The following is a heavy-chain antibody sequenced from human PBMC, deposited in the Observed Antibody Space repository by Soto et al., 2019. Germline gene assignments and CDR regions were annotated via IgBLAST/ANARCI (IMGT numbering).Heavy chain of an antibody. CDR2: ISAYNGNT. J-gene: IGHJ4*02. CDR3: ARAPGDYYDSSGYGY. D-gene: IGHD3-22*01. Sequence: GASVMVSCKASGYTFTSYGISWVRQAPGQGLEWMGWISAYNGNTNYAQKLQGRVTMTTDTSTSTAYMELRSLRSDDTAVYYCARAPGDYYDSSGYGYWGQGTLVTVSS. CDR1: GYTFTSYG. V-gene: IGHV1-18*01.